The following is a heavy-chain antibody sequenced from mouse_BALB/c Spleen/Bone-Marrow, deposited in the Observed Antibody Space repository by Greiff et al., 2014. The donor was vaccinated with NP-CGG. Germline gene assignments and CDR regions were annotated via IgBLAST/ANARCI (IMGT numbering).Heavy chain of an antibody. CDR1: GYTFTEYT. CDR2: INPNNGGT. D-gene: IGHD1-2*01. V-gene: IGHV1-18*01. J-gene: IGHJ4*01. Sequence: EVQLQQSGPELVKPGASVKISCKTSGYTFTEYTMHWVKQSHGKSLEWNGGINPNNGGTIYNQKFKGKATLTVDKSSSTAYMELRSLTSEDSAVYYCARKDYGYNYVMDYWGQGTSVTVSS. CDR3: ARKDYGYNYVMDY.